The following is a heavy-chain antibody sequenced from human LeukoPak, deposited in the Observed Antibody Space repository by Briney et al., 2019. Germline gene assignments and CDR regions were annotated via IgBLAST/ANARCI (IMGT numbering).Heavy chain of an antibody. CDR3: ARDGDGYILD. Sequence: ASVKVSCTPSGYTFTGYYLHWVRQAPGQGLEWVGGINSNNGDTHYAQNFQGRVTMTRDTSISTAYMELSRLGSDDTAVYYCARDGDGYILDWGQGTLVTVSS. J-gene: IGHJ4*02. D-gene: IGHD5-24*01. V-gene: IGHV1-2*02. CDR1: GYTFTGYY. CDR2: INSNNGDT.